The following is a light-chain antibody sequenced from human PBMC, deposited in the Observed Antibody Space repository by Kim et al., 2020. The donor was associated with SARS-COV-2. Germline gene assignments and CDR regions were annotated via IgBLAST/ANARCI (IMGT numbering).Light chain of an antibody. CDR2: GKN. CDR1: SLRTFY. CDR3: NSRDSTGNHLVV. V-gene: IGLV3-19*01. J-gene: IGLJ2*01. Sequence: SSELTQDPGVSVALGQTVKITCQGDSLRTFYASWYQQKPGQAPLLVIYGKNNRLSGTPDRFSGSTSGNTASLTINGAQAEDEAVYYCNSRDSTGNHLVVFGGGTRLTVL.